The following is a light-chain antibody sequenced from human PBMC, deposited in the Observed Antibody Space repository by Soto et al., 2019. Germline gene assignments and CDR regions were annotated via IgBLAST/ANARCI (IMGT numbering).Light chain of an antibody. Sequence: QSVRTKPASVSGSPGQSITISCTGTSSDVGGYNYVSWYQQHPGKAPKLMIYDVSNRPSGVSNRFSGSKSGNTASLTISGLQAEDEADYYCSSYPSSSTPYVFGTGTKVPS. CDR1: SSDVGGYNY. CDR3: SSYPSSSTPYV. V-gene: IGLV2-14*01. J-gene: IGLJ1*01. CDR2: DVS.